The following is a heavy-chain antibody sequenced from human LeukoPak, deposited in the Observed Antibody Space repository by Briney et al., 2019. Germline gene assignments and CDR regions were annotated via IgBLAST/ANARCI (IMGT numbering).Heavy chain of an antibody. J-gene: IGHJ4*02. CDR1: GGSVSSGGYY. Sequence: SETLSLTCTVSGGSVSSGGYYWIWIRQHPGKGLEWIGYIYYSDSYYNPSLKSRVTISVDTSKHQFSLNLNSVTAADTAVYYCARGVLTGYYGNFDYWGQGTLVTVSS. CDR2: IYYSDS. V-gene: IGHV4-31*03. CDR3: ARGVLTGYYGNFDY. D-gene: IGHD3-9*01.